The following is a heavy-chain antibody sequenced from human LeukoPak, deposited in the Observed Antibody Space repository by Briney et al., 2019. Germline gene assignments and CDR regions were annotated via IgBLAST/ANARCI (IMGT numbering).Heavy chain of an antibody. V-gene: IGHV3-74*01. Sequence: GGSLRLSCAAPGFTFSSYWMHWVRHAPGKGLVWVSRISTDGSSTSYADSVKGRFTISRDNAKNTLYLQMNSLRAEDTAVYYCARDFMTAAGIPWGQGTLVTVSS. CDR1: GFTFSSYW. CDR3: ARDFMTAAGIP. D-gene: IGHD6-13*01. J-gene: IGHJ5*02. CDR2: ISTDGSST.